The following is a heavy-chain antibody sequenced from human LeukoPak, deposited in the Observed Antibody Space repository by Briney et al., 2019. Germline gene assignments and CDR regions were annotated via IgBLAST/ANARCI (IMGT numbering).Heavy chain of an antibody. J-gene: IGHJ3*02. D-gene: IGHD6-19*01. V-gene: IGHV4-61*02. CDR2: IYTSGST. Sequence: SETLSLTCTVSGGSISSGSYYWSWVRQPAGKGLERIGRIYTSGSTNYNTSLKSRVTISVATSKSQFFLDLSSVTSSDTAVYYCARARSGTRNAFDIWGQGTMVIVSS. CDR3: ARARSGTRNAFDI. CDR1: GGSISSGSYY.